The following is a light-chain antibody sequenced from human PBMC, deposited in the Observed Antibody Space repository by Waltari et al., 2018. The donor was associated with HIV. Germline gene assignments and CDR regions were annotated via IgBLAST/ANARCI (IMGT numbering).Light chain of an antibody. V-gene: IGLV2-11*01. CDR2: FVG. CDR3: CSYTGRYTWV. CDR1: STDVGGSNF. J-gene: IGLJ3*02. Sequence: QPALTHPRSVSGSPGQSVTIPCPGTSTDVGGSNFVSWYHQHPGKAPKLVIDFVGKWPSGVLDRFTGAQSGNTASLTIYGLHAEDEADYYCCSYTGRYTWVFGGGTELTVL.